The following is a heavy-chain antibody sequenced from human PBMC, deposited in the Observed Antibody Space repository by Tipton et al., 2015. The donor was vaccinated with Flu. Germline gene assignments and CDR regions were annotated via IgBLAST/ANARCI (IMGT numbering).Heavy chain of an antibody. J-gene: IGHJ6*02. V-gene: IGHV3-23*01. CDR2: LSGSGSSI. D-gene: IGHD3-9*01. CDR1: GLTFSNYA. Sequence: GSLRLSCAASGLTFSNYAMSWVRQPPGKGLEWVAGLSGSGSSIYYADSVKGRFTISRDNSKNMLYVQMNSLRAEDTAVYYCVKAKNYDIVAAYYGMDVWGQGTTVTVSS. CDR3: VKAKNYDIVAAYYGMDV.